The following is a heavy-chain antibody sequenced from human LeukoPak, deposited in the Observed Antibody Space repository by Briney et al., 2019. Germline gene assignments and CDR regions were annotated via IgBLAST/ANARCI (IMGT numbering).Heavy chain of an antibody. J-gene: IGHJ4*02. CDR2: INTSGST. Sequence: PSQTLSLTCSVSGGSISRGSYYWSWIRQPAGKGLEWIGRINTSGSTNYNTYLKSRVTISVDTSKNQFSLKLSSATAADTAVYYCAGGIQLWFDYWGQGTLVTVSS. D-gene: IGHD5-18*01. V-gene: IGHV4-61*02. CDR3: AGGIQLWFDY. CDR1: GGSISRGSYY.